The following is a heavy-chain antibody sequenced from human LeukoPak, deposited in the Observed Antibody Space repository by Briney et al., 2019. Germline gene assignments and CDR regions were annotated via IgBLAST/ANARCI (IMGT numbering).Heavy chain of an antibody. Sequence: SETLSLTCAVSGYSIRSGDYWGWIWQSPGKGLEWIGSIYHSGSTHYNPSLKSRVTISVDTSKNQFSLMLSSVTAADTAVYYCARNRSVTTTPGFDHWGQGTLLTVSS. D-gene: IGHD4-17*01. J-gene: IGHJ4*02. CDR2: IYHSGST. CDR1: GYSIRSGDY. V-gene: IGHV4-38-2*01. CDR3: ARNRSVTTTPGFDH.